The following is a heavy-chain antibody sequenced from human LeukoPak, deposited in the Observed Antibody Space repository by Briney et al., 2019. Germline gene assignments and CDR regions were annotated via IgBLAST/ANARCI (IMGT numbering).Heavy chain of an antibody. V-gene: IGHV3-30*18. Sequence: PGGPLRLSCAASGFTFSSYGMHWVRQAPGKGLEWVAVISYGGSNKYYADSVKGRFTISRDNSKNTLYLQMNSLRAEDTAVYYCAKTPDYWGQGTLVTVSS. J-gene: IGHJ4*02. CDR3: AKTPDY. CDR1: GFTFSSYG. CDR2: ISYGGSNK.